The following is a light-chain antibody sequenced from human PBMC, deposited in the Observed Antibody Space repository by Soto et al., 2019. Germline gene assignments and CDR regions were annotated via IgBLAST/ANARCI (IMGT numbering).Light chain of an antibody. CDR1: QSVLYRSNTQNY. Sequence: EIVMTQSSATIAVSLGERANINCKSRQSVLYRSNTQNYLAWYQRKTGQPXKXXIYWASTRESGVPDRFSGSWPGTVFILTSSSLQEDDAAVYCVQPDYRTTRTFGRGTKGEIK. CDR2: WAS. J-gene: IGKJ4*02. CDR3: QPDYRTTRT. V-gene: IGKV4-1*01.